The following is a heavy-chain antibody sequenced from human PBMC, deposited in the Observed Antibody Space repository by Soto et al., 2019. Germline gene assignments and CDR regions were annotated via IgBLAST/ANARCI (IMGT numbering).Heavy chain of an antibody. Sequence: SETLSLTCTVSGGSISSYYWSWIRQPPGKGLEWIGYIYYSGSTNYNPSLKSRVTISVDTSKNQFSLKLSSVTAADTAVYYCARVRYFWSGYPSIFDYWGKGTLVTVSS. CDR1: GGSISSYY. D-gene: IGHD3-3*01. CDR3: ARVRYFWSGYPSIFDY. J-gene: IGHJ4*02. V-gene: IGHV4-59*01. CDR2: IYYSGST.